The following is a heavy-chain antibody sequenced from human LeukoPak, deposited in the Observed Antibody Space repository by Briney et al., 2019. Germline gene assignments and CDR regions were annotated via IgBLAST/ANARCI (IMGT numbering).Heavy chain of an antibody. J-gene: IGHJ6*03. CDR1: GFTFSSYS. D-gene: IGHD6-6*01. Sequence: GGSLRLSCAASGFTFSSYSMNWVRQAPGKGLEWVSSISSSSSYIYYADSVKGRFTISRDNAKNSLYLQMNSLRAEDTAVYYCARVPRVGAARGIYYYHYMDVWGKGTTVTVSS. CDR2: ISSSSSYI. CDR3: ARVPRVGAARGIYYYHYMDV. V-gene: IGHV3-21*01.